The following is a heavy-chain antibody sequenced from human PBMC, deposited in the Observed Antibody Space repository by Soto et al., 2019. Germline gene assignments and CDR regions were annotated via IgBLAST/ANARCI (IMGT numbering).Heavy chain of an antibody. CDR1: GGTFSSYA. Sequence: SVKVSCKASGGTFSSYALSWVRQAPGQGLEWMGGIIPIFDTANYAQKFQGRVTITADESTSTAYMELSSLRSEDTAVYYCARDPGSGWYNFDYWGQGTLVTVSS. J-gene: IGHJ4*02. CDR2: IIPIFDTA. V-gene: IGHV1-69*13. CDR3: ARDPGSGWYNFDY. D-gene: IGHD6-19*01.